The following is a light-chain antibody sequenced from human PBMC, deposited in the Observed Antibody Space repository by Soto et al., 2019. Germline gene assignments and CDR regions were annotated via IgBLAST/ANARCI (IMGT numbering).Light chain of an antibody. V-gene: IGLV2-14*01. CDR1: SSDVGGYNF. J-gene: IGLJ3*02. CDR3: SACTSSTTQV. Sequence: QSALAQPASVSGSLGPSLTISCTGTSSDVGGYNFVSWYQQHPGKAPKLMIYEVNNRPSGVSNRFSGSKSGNTASLTISGLQAEDEADYYCSACTSSTTQVLGGGTKVTVL. CDR2: EVN.